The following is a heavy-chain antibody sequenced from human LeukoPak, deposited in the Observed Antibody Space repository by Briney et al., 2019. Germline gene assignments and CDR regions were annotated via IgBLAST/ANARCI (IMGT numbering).Heavy chain of an antibody. CDR1: GYTFTTYD. J-gene: IGHJ5*02. CDR2: MNPNSGNT. CDR3: ARGRGSGHKENWFDP. V-gene: IGHV1-8*01. Sequence: ASVKVSCKASGYTFTTYDINWVRQATGQGLEWMGRMNPNSGNTGYKKKFQGSVTMTRNTYISTADMELSSLRSEDTAGYYCARGRGSGHKENWFDPWGQGTLVT. D-gene: IGHD3-16*01.